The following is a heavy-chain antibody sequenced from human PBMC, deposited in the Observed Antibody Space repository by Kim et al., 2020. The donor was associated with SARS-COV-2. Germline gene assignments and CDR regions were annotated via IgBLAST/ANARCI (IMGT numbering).Heavy chain of an antibody. D-gene: IGHD3-16*02. V-gene: IGHV7-4-1*02. Sequence: ASVKVSCKASGHTFSSYAMNWVRQAPGQGLEWMGWINTNTEKPTYAQGFTGRFVFSLDTSVSTTYLQISSLKPEDTAVYYCANSILYGVISAFDLWGQGTMVTVSS. CDR2: INTNTEKP. J-gene: IGHJ3*01. CDR1: GHTFSSYA. CDR3: ANSILYGVISAFDL.